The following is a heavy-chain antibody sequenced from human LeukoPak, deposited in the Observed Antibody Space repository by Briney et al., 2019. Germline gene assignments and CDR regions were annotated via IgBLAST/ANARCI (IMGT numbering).Heavy chain of an antibody. D-gene: IGHD3-22*01. CDR2: ISGSGGST. V-gene: IGHV3-23*01. Sequence: GGSLRLSWAASGFTFSSYAMSWVRQAPGKGLEWVSAISGSGGSTYYADSVKGRFTISRDNSKNTLYLQMNSLRAEDTAVYYCAKSDSSGYFPFDYWGQGTLVTVSS. CDR3: AKSDSSGYFPFDY. J-gene: IGHJ4*02. CDR1: GFTFSSYA.